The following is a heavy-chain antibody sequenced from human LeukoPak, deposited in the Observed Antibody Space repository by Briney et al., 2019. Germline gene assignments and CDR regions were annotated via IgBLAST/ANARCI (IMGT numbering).Heavy chain of an antibody. J-gene: IGHJ1*01. D-gene: IGHD2-21*02. CDR2: INPDGRDT. V-gene: IGHV3-7*01. CDR3: TSWGDTTAEYFQR. Sequence: GGSLRLSCVVSGFTFNRCWMNWVRRAPGKGLEWVAHINPDGRDTHYVDSVKGRFTISRDNAENSMYLQMNSLRVEDTAVYYCTSWGDTTAEYFQRWGQGTLVTVSS. CDR1: GFTFNRCW.